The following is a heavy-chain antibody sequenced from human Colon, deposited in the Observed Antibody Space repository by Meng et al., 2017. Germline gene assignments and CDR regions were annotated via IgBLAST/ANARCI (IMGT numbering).Heavy chain of an antibody. CDR3: AHFLAPVGYFDY. CDR1: GFSLSTYGVG. CDR2: IYWDDDK. V-gene: IGHV2-5*02. D-gene: IGHD1-14*01. Sequence: QVAWKGSCPTLVKPPPNLTLTCTFAGFSLSTYGVGVGWIRQPPGKALEWLALIYWDDDKRYSPSLKSRLTITKDTSKNQVVLTMTNMDPVDTATYYCAHFLAPVGYFDYWGQGALVTVSS. J-gene: IGHJ4*02.